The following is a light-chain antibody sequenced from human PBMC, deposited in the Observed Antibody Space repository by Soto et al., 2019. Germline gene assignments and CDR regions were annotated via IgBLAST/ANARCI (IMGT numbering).Light chain of an antibody. V-gene: IGKV3-11*01. CDR2: DAS. CDR1: QSVSRY. J-gene: IGKJ4*01. CDR3: QQRRIWPPVT. Sequence: EIVLTQSPATLSLSPGERATLSCRASQSVSRYLAWYQQKPGQAPRLLIYDASNRATGIPARFSGSGSGTDFTLTISSLEPEDFAVYYCQQRRIWPPVTFGGGTKVEIK.